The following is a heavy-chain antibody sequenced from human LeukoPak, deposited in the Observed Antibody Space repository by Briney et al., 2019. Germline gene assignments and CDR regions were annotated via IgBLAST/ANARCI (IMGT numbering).Heavy chain of an antibody. J-gene: IGHJ3*02. CDR3: AKDVLVAAGMDVFDI. Sequence: PGGSLRLSCAASGFTFSSYAMTWVRQAPGKGLEWVSGISGSGGSTYYADSVKGRFTISRDNSKNTLYLQMNNLRAEDTAVYYCAKDVLVAAGMDVFDIWGQGTMVTVSS. D-gene: IGHD6-13*01. CDR1: GFTFSSYA. V-gene: IGHV3-23*01. CDR2: ISGSGGST.